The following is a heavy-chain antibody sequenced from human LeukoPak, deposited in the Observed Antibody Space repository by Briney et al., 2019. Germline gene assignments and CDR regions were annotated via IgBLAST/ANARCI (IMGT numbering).Heavy chain of an antibody. CDR2: ISSDGNNT. Sequence: GGSLRLSCAASGFTFSSYWMHWVRQAPGKGLVWVSRISSDGNNTTYADSVKGRFTISRDNSKNTLYLQLNSLRPEDTAVYYCAKDPDAFCGGDCYASEPRYMDVWGKGTTVSVAS. V-gene: IGHV3-74*01. CDR3: AKDPDAFCGGDCYASEPRYMDV. J-gene: IGHJ6*03. D-gene: IGHD2-21*02. CDR1: GFTFSSYW.